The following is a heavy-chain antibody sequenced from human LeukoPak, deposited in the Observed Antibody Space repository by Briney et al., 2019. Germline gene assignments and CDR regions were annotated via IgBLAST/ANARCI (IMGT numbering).Heavy chain of an antibody. CDR3: AKCRSTWFKEY. D-gene: IGHD6-13*01. CDR1: GFTFSGYA. V-gene: IGHV3-23*01. CDR2: IIGSGIGT. J-gene: IGHJ4*02. Sequence: GGSLSLSCAASGFTFSGYAMTWVRQAPGKGREWSSTIIGSGIGTYFADSVKGRFTISRDNSKSTLYLQMNRLRAEDTAVYYCAKCRSTWFKEYWGQGTLVTVSS.